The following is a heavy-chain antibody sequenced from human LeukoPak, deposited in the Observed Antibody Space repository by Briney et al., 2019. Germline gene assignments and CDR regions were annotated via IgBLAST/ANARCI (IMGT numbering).Heavy chain of an antibody. CDR1: GGSISSYY. CDR3: ARALPDAFDI. V-gene: IGHV4-59*12. CDR2: IYYSGST. J-gene: IGHJ3*02. Sequence: SETLSLTCTVSGGSISSYYWSWIRQPPGKGLEWIGYIYYSGSTNYNPSLKSRVTISVDTSKNQFSLKLSSVTAADTAVYYCARALPDAFDIWGQGTMVTVSS.